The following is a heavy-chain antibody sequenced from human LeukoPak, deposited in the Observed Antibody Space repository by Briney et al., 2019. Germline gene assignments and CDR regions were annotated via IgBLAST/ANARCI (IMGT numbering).Heavy chain of an antibody. Sequence: SETLSLTCTVSGGSIGSYYWSWLRQPPGKGLEWIGYIYYGGNTDHNPSLKSRVSISVDTSKNQVSLRLTSVTAADTAVYYCARGTISMDVWGRGTTVTISS. CDR1: GGSIGSYY. D-gene: IGHD3-9*01. CDR2: IYYGGNT. CDR3: ARGTISMDV. J-gene: IGHJ6*03. V-gene: IGHV4-59*01.